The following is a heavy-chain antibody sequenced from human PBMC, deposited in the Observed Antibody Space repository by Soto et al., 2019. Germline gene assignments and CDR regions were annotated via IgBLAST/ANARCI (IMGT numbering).Heavy chain of an antibody. CDR1: GFTFSSYG. CDR2: ISYDGSNK. Sequence: PGGSLRLSCADSGFTFSSYGMHWVRQAPGKGLEWVAVISYDGSNKYYADSVKGRFTISRDNSKNTLYLQMNSLRAEDTAVYYCARDTGLGSGTDYYYGMDVWGQGTTVTVSS. D-gene: IGHD3-10*01. V-gene: IGHV3-30*03. J-gene: IGHJ6*02. CDR3: ARDTGLGSGTDYYYGMDV.